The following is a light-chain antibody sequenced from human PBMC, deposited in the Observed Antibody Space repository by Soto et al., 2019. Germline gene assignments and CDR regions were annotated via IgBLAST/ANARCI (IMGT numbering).Light chain of an antibody. J-gene: IGLJ7*01. CDR1: GSNIGGNA. CDR2: INN. Sequence: QSVLTQPPSASGTPGQRVTLTCSGGGSNIGGNAVNWYQQLPGTAPKLLIYINNQRPLGVPDRFSGSKSGTSASLAISGLQSEDEAHYYCAAWDDGLNGVVFGGGTQLTVL. CDR3: AAWDDGLNGVV. V-gene: IGLV1-44*01.